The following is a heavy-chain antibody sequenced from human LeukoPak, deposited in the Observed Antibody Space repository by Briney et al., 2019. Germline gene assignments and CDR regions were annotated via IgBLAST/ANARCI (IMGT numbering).Heavy chain of an antibody. D-gene: IGHD2-2*01. CDR1: RFTFSTSW. CDR2: INQDGSEK. J-gene: IGHJ3*02. Sequence: GGSLRLSCAASRFTFSTSWMTWVRQAPGKGLEWVANINQDGSEKYYVDSVKGRFTISRDNAKNSLYLQMNTLRGEDTAIYYCARVDAAGAFDIWGQGTMVTVSS. CDR3: ARVDAAGAFDI. V-gene: IGHV3-7*01.